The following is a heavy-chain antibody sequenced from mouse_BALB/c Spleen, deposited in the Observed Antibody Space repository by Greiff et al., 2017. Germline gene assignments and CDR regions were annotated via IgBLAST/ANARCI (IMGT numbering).Heavy chain of an antibody. CDR2: INPSNGRN. J-gene: IGHJ3*01. CDR1: GYNFPSYW. Sequence: QVQLQQPGAELVKPGASVKLSCKASGYNFPSYWLLWVKQRPGQGFEWIGEINPSNGRNNYHGKFKSKATLTVDKSSSTAYMQLSRLTSEDSAVYEGARDYGSSYWFADWGQGTLVTVSA. D-gene: IGHD1-1*01. V-gene: IGHV1S81*02. CDR3: ARDYGSSYWFAD.